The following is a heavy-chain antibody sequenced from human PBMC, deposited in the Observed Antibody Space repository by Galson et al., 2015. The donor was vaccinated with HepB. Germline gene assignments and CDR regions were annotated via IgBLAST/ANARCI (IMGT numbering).Heavy chain of an antibody. J-gene: IGHJ3*02. V-gene: IGHV5-51*03. CDR3: ARSFSHDSSGYWREAFDI. CDR1: GYSFTSYW. CDR2: IYPGDSDT. D-gene: IGHD3-22*01. Sequence: QSGAEVKKPGESLKISCKGSGYSFTSYWIGWVRQMPGKGLEWMGIIYPGDSDTRYSPSFQGQVTISADKSISTAYLQWSSLKASDTAMYYCARSFSHDSSGYWREAFDIWGQGTMVTVSS.